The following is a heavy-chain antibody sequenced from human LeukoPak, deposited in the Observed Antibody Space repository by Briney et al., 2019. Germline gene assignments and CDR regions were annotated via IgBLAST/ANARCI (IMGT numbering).Heavy chain of an antibody. Sequence: GGSLRLSCAASGFTFSSYAMSWVRQAPGKGLEWVSAISGSGGRTYYADSVKGRFTISRDNSKNTLYLQMNTLRDEDTAIYYCAKDPLENSQEYFDYWGRGTLVTVSS. CDR3: AKDPLENSQEYFDY. V-gene: IGHV3-23*01. CDR2: ISGSGGRT. CDR1: GFTFSSYA. D-gene: IGHD2/OR15-2a*01. J-gene: IGHJ4*02.